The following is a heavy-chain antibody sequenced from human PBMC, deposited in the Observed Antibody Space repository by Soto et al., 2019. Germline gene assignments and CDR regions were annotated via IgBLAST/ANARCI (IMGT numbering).Heavy chain of an antibody. D-gene: IGHD3-3*01. CDR1: GGSISSYY. CDR3: AREIYFWSGYYYGMDV. V-gene: IGHV4-4*07. J-gene: IGHJ6*02. CDR2: IYTSGST. Sequence: SSETLSLTCTVSGGSISSYYWSWIRQPAGKGLEWIGRIYTSGSTNYNPSLKSRVTMSVDTSKNQFSLKLSSVTAADTAVYYCAREIYFWSGYYYGMDVWGQGTTVTVSS.